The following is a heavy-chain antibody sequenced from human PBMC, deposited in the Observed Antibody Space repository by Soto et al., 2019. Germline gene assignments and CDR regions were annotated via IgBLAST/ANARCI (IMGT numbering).Heavy chain of an antibody. J-gene: IGHJ4*02. CDR2: IWSDGSNK. D-gene: IGHD3-22*01. CDR1: GFTFSSYG. V-gene: IGHV3-33*01. Sequence: ESGGGVVQPGMSLRLSCAAAGFTFSSYGMHWVRQAPGKGLEWVAVIWSDGSNKYYADSVKGRFTISRDNSKNTLYLQMNSLRAEDTAVYYCARYYYDSSGYYPLWGQGTLVTVSS. CDR3: ARYYYDSSGYYPL.